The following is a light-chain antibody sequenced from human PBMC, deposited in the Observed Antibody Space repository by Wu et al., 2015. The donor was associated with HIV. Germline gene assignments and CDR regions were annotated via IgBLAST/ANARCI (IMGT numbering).Light chain of an antibody. Sequence: EIVMTQSPATLSVSPGESATLSCRASQSVSSNLAWYQQKPGQAPRLLIYGASTRATGIPARFSGSGSGSEFTLSISSMQPEDLAVYYCQQYNDWPPLTFGGGPRWRS. CDR1: QSVSSN. J-gene: IGKJ4*01. CDR3: QQYNDWPPLT. V-gene: IGKV3-15*01. CDR2: GAS.